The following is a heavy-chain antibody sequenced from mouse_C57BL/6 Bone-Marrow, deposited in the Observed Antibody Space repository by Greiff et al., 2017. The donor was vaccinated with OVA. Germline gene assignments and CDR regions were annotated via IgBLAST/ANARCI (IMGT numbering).Heavy chain of an antibody. J-gene: IGHJ3*01. CDR1: GYTFTSYW. V-gene: IGHV1-69*01. CDR3: ARTLRD. CDR2: IYPSDSYT. D-gene: IGHD1-1*01. Sequence: VQLQQPGAELVMPGASVKLSCKASGYTFTSYWMHWVKQRPGQGLEWIGEIYPSDSYTNYNQKFKGKSTLTVDKSSSTAYMQLSSLTSEDSAVYYCARTLRDWGQGTLVTVSA.